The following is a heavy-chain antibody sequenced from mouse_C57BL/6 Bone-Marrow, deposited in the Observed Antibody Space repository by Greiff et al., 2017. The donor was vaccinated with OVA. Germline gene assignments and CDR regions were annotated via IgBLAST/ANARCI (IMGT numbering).Heavy chain of an antibody. V-gene: IGHV10-1*01. CDR3: VRQGLRRDWYFDV. CDR2: IRSKSNNYAT. D-gene: IGHD2-4*01. Sequence: EVQLVESGGGLVQPKGSLKLSCAASGFSFNTYAMNWVRQAPGKGLEWVARIRSKSNNYATYYADSVKDRFTISRDDSESMLYLQMNNLKTEDTAMYYCVRQGLRRDWYFDVWGTGTTVTVSS. J-gene: IGHJ1*03. CDR1: GFSFNTYA.